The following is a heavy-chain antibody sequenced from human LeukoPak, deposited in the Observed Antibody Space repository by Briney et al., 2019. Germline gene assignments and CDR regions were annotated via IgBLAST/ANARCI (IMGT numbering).Heavy chain of an antibody. V-gene: IGHV4-61*02. CDR2: IYTSGST. J-gene: IGHJ4*02. CDR1: GGSISSGSYY. Sequence: SETLSLTCTVSGGSISSGSYYWSWIRQPAGKGLEWIGRIYTSGSTNYNPSLKSRVTISVDTSKNQFSLKLSSVTAADTAVYYCARFSGSRGFGYWGQGTLVTVSS. CDR3: ARFSGSRGFGY. D-gene: IGHD3-10*01.